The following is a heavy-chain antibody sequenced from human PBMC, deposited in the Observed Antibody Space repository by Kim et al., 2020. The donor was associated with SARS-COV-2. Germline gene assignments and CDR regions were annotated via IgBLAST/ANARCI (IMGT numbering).Heavy chain of an antibody. D-gene: IGHD3-3*01. J-gene: IGHJ4*02. CDR2: MNPNSGNT. Sequence: ASVKVSCKASGYTFTSYDINWVRQATGQGLEWMGWMNPNSGNTGYAQKFQGRVTMTRNTSISTAYMELSSLRSEDTAVYYCARAPPRTTYYDFWSGYYHVDYFDYWGQGTLVTVSS. CDR1: GYTFTSYD. CDR3: ARAPPRTTYYDFWSGYYHVDYFDY. V-gene: IGHV1-8*01.